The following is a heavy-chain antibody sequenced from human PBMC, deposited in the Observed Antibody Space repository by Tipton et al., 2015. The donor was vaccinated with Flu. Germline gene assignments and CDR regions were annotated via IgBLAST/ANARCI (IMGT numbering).Heavy chain of an antibody. Sequence: LRLSCTVSGASIRSHYWSWVRQTPGRGLEWIGYIYYKTTKYNPSLESRVTMSVDTSKNHLSLRLDSVTAADTAVYYCARDRPYGDLRRFDYWGQGTLVTVSS. D-gene: IGHD4-17*01. CDR3: ARDRPYGDLRRFDY. J-gene: IGHJ4*02. CDR2: IYYKTT. CDR1: GASIRSHY. V-gene: IGHV4-59*11.